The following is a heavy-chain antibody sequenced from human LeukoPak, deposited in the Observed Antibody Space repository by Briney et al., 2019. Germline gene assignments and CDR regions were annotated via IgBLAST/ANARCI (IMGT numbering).Heavy chain of an antibody. CDR3: AKVLLDYYYGMDV. Sequence: GGSLRLSCSASRFTFSSYAMHWVRQAPGKGLEYVSAISSNGGSTYYADSVKGRFTISRDNSKNTLYLQMNSLRAEDTAVYYCAKVLLDYYYGMDVWGQGTTVTVSS. D-gene: IGHD2-21*01. V-gene: IGHV3-64*04. CDR1: RFTFSSYA. CDR2: ISSNGGST. J-gene: IGHJ6*02.